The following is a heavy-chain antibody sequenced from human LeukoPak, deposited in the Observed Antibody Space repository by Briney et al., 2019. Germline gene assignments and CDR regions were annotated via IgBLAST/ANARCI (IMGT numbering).Heavy chain of an antibody. CDR3: ARGLWGDFWSGDYYYYYMDV. J-gene: IGHJ6*03. CDR2: IIPIFGTA. D-gene: IGHD3-3*01. CDR1: GGTFSNYA. Sequence: GASVKVSCKASGGTFSNYAISWVRQAPGQGLEWMGGIIPIFGTANYAQKFQGRVTITADKSTSTAYMELSSLRSEDTAVYYCARGLWGDFWSGDYYYYYMDVWGEGTTVTVSS. V-gene: IGHV1-69*06.